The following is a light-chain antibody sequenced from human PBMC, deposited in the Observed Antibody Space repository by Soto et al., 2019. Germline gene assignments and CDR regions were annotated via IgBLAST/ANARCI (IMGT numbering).Light chain of an antibody. Sequence: QSALTQPASVSGSPGQSITISCTGTNSDLPNYNSVSWYQQHPGKAPKLILFEAINRPSGISNRFSGSKSDTTASLTISGLQTDDEGDYYCSSYGNTRGTLEVVLFGGGTKLTVL. J-gene: IGLJ2*01. CDR2: EAI. CDR1: NSDLPNYNS. CDR3: SSYGNTRGTLEVVL. V-gene: IGLV2-14*01.